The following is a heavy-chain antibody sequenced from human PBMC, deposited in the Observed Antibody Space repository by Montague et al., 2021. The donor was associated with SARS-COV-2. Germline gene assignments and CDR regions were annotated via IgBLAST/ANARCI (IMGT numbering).Heavy chain of an antibody. V-gene: IGHV4-4*02. Sequence: SETLSLTCTVSGGSVSSDNWWTWVRQPPGKGLEWIGEIYHSGTTNYNPSLQSRVTISVDKSRNHLSLNLRSVTAADTAMYYCALPLGGARFDPWGQGTWSPSPQ. CDR2: IYHSGTT. D-gene: IGHD1-26*01. CDR1: GGSVSSDNW. J-gene: IGHJ5*02. CDR3: ALPLGGARFDP.